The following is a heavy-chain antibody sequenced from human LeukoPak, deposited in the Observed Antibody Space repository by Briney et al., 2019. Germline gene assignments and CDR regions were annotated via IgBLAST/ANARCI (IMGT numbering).Heavy chain of an antibody. CDR2: IYTSGST. J-gene: IGHJ3*02. Sequence: PSETLSLTCTVSGGSISSGGYCWSWIRQPPGKGLEWIGRIYTSGSTNYNPSLKSRVTMSVDTSKNQFSLKLSSVTAADTAVYYCARDRWGIHAFDIWGQGTMVTVSS. V-gene: IGHV4-61*02. CDR3: ARDRWGIHAFDI. CDR1: GGSISSGGYC. D-gene: IGHD7-27*01.